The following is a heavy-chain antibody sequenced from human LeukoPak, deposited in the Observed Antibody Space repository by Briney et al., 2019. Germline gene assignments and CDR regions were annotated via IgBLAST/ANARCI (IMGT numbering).Heavy chain of an antibody. Sequence: GGSLRLSCAASGFTFSSYAMHWVRQAPGKGLEWVAVISYDGSNKYYADSVKGRFTISRDNSKNTLYLQMNSLRAKDTAVYYCAREGYQLLTAFDYWGQGTLVTVSS. CDR2: ISYDGSNK. CDR1: GFTFSSYA. D-gene: IGHD2-2*01. J-gene: IGHJ4*02. CDR3: AREGYQLLTAFDY. V-gene: IGHV3-30-3*01.